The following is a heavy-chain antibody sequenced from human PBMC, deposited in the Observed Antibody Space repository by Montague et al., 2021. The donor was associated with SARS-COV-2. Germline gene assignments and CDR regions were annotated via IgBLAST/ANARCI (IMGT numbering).Heavy chain of an antibody. CDR1: GGSLIDYY. V-gene: IGHV4-34*01. J-gene: IGHJ2*01. D-gene: IGHD3-10*01. CDR3: ARVASGWGRGEFWYFDV. Sequence: SETLSLTCGVDGGSLIDYYWTWIRQPPGRGLEWFGEINHRGNTNYSPSFKSRVDMSVDTSKNHISLKLTSATAADTAVYYCARVASGWGRGEFWYFDVWGRGTLVTVSS. CDR2: INHRGNT.